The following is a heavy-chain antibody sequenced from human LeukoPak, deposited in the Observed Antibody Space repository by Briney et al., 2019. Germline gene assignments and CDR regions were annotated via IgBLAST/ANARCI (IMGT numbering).Heavy chain of an antibody. CDR3: ARTNYYGSDLDAFDI. CDR2: INPNSGGT. J-gene: IGHJ3*02. V-gene: IGHV1-2*02. CDR1: GYTFAGYY. Sequence: ASVTVSCKASGYTFAGYYMHWVRQAPGQGLEWMGWINPNSGGTNYAQKFQGRVTMTRDTSISTAYMELSRLRSDDTAVYYCARTNYYGSDLDAFDIWGQGTMVTVSS. D-gene: IGHD3-10*01.